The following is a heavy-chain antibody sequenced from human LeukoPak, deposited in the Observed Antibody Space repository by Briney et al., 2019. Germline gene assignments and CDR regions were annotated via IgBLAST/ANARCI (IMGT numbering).Heavy chain of an antibody. J-gene: IGHJ6*03. CDR3: ARAKVTTDYYYYMDV. CDR2: IKQDGTEK. CDR1: GFTFSSYW. D-gene: IGHD4-11*01. V-gene: IGHV3-7*03. Sequence: GGSLRLSCAASGFTFSSYWMNWVRQAPGKGLEWVANIKQDGTEKYYVDSVKGRFTISRDNAKNSLYLQMNSLRAEDTALYYCARAKVTTDYYYYMDVWGKGTTVTVSS.